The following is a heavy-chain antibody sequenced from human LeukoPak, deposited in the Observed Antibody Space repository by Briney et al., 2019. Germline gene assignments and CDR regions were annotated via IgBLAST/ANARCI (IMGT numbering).Heavy chain of an antibody. CDR3: ATTYSSRTFDY. Sequence: GESLKISCKGSGYSFTSYWIGWVRQMPGKGLEWMGIIYPGDSDTRYSPSFQDQVTISADKSISTAYLQWSSLKASDTAIYYCATTYSSRTFDYWGQGPLVTVSS. D-gene: IGHD6-13*01. V-gene: IGHV5-51*01. J-gene: IGHJ4*02. CDR1: GYSFTSYW. CDR2: IYPGDSDT.